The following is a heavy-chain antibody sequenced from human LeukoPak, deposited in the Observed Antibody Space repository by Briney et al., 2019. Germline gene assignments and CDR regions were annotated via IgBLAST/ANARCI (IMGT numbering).Heavy chain of an antibody. J-gene: IGHJ4*02. CDR3: ARGSHYYGSGSYSFDY. Sequence: GASVKVSCKASGYTFTGYYMHWVRQAPGQGLEWMGGIIPIFGTANYAQKFQGRVTITADESTSTAYMELSSLRSEDTAVYYCARGSHYYGSGSYSFDYWGQGTLVTVSS. CDR2: IIPIFGTA. CDR1: GYTFTGYY. D-gene: IGHD3-10*01. V-gene: IGHV1-69*13.